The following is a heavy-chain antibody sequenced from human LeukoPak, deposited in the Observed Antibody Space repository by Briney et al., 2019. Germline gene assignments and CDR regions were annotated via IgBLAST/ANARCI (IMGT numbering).Heavy chain of an antibody. CDR2: IYYNGRT. D-gene: IGHD3-3*01. CDR1: GGSFSGYY. CDR3: ARITDRTIFGEIMHGFDV. J-gene: IGHJ3*01. V-gene: IGHV4-34*01. Sequence: PSETLSLTCAVYGGSFSGYYWSWIRQPPGEGLEWIGNIYYNGRTYYSPSLKSRGTISVDTSNNQFSLKLNSVTAADTAVYYCARITDRTIFGEIMHGFDVWGQGTPVTVSS.